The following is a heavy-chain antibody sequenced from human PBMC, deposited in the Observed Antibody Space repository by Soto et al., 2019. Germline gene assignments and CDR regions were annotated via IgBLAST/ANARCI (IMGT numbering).Heavy chain of an antibody. Sequence: GGSLRLSCVASGFTFSNYWMHWVRQAPGKGLVWVSRINNAGTSTSYADSVKGLFTISRDNANNTVYLQMNSQRVEDTGVYYCARILGPTWGQGTLVTVSS. J-gene: IGHJ5*02. V-gene: IGHV3-74*01. CDR3: ARILGPT. CDR1: GFTFSNYW. CDR2: INNAGTST.